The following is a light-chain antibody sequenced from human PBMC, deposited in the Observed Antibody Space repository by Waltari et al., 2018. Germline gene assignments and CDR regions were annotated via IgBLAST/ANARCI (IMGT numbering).Light chain of an antibody. CDR2: DVS. J-gene: IGLJ2*01. Sequence: QSALTQPAPVSGSPGQSITISCTGTSSDVGCYNYVSWYQQHPGKAPKVMIYDVSNRPSGVSNRFSGSKSGNTASLTISGLQAEDEAEYYCSSHTSNSVVVFGGGTKLTVL. CDR3: SSHTSNSVVV. CDR1: SSDVGCYNY. V-gene: IGLV2-14*03.